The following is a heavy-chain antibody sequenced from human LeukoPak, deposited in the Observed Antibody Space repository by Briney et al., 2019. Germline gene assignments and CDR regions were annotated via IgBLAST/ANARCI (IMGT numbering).Heavy chain of an antibody. D-gene: IGHD4-17*01. CDR3: ARDRLTTVTTFHFDY. Sequence: PGGSLRLSCAASGFTFSSYSMNWVRQAPGKGLEWVSSISSSSSYIYYADSVKGRFTISRDNAKNSLYLQMNSLRAEDTAMYYCARDRLTTVTTFHFDYWGQGTLVTVSS. V-gene: IGHV3-21*01. CDR1: GFTFSSYS. J-gene: IGHJ4*02. CDR2: ISSSSSYI.